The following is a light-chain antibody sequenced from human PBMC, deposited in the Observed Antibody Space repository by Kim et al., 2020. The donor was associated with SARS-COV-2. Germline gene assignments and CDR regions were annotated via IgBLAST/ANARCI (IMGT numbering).Light chain of an antibody. CDR3: QTWDTGIRV. CDR1: SGHSTYA. Sequence: QPVLTQSPSASASLGASVKLTCTLSSGHSTYAIAWHQQQPEKGPRYLMKLNSDGSQNKGDGIPDRFSGSSSGAERYLSISSLQSEDEADYYCQTWDTGIRVFGGGTKLTVL. V-gene: IGLV4-69*01. CDR2: LNSDGSQ. J-gene: IGLJ3*02.